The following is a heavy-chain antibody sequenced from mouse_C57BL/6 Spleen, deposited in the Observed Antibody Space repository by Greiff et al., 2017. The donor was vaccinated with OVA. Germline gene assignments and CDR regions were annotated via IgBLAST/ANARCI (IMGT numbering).Heavy chain of an antibody. CDR1: GYSFTDYN. CDR3: ARSVGYGNYVVDYAMDY. CDR2: INPNYGTT. Sequence: EVQLQQSGPELVKPGASVKISCKASGYSFTDYNMNWVKQSNGKSLEWIGVINPNYGTTSYNQKFKGKATLTVDQSSSTAYMQLNSLTSEDSAVYYCARSVGYGNYVVDYAMDYWGQGTSVTVSS. V-gene: IGHV1-39*01. J-gene: IGHJ4*01. D-gene: IGHD2-10*02.